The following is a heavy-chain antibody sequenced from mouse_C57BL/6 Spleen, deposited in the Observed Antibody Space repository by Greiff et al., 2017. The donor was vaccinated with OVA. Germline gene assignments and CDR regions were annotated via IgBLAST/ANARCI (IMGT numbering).Heavy chain of an antibody. CDR2: IYPGSGNT. D-gene: IGHD4-1*01. CDR1: GYTFTDYY. Sequence: VKVVESGAELVRPGASVKLSCKASGYTFTDYYINWVKQRPGQGLEWIARIYPGSGNTYYNEKFKGKATLTAEKSSSTAYMQLSSLTSEDSAVYFCARDWDVAFDYWGQGTTLTVSS. CDR3: ARDWDVAFDY. V-gene: IGHV1-76*01. J-gene: IGHJ2*01.